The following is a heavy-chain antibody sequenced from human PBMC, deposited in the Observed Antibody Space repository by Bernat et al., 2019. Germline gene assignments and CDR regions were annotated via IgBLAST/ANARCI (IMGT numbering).Heavy chain of an antibody. CDR3: ARGSDIVVVPAAIPGGDYFDY. V-gene: IGHV3-30*01. J-gene: IGHJ4*02. D-gene: IGHD2-2*01. CDR1: GFTFSSYA. Sequence: QVQLVESGGGVVQPGRSLRLSCAASGFTFSSYAMHWVRQAPGKGLEWVAVISYDGSKKYYADSVKGRFTSSRDNSKNRLYLQMNSLRAEDTAVYYCARGSDIVVVPAAIPGGDYFDYWGQGTLVTVSS. CDR2: ISYDGSKK.